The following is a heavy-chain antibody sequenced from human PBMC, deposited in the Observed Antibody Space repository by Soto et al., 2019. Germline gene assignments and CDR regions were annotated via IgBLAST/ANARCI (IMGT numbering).Heavy chain of an antibody. V-gene: IGHV4-31*03. CDR1: GGSISSGGYY. CDR3: ARVTVRGRYYYYGMDV. CDR2: IYYGGST. J-gene: IGHJ6*02. D-gene: IGHD3-10*01. Sequence: QVQLQESGPGLVKPSQTLSLTCTVSGGSISSGGYYWSWIRQPPGKGLEWIGYIYYGGSTYYNPSLKSRVTISVDTSKNQFSLKLSSVTAADTAVYYCARVTVRGRYYYYGMDVWGQGTTVTVSS.